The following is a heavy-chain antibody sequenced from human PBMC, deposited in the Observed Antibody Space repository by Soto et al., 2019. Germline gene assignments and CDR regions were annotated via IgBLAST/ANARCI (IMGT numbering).Heavy chain of an antibody. CDR3: ANRNTAMGRGFDY. CDR2: ISGSGGST. J-gene: IGHJ4*02. D-gene: IGHD5-18*01. V-gene: IGHV3-23*01. Sequence: PGGSLRLSCAASGFTFSSYAMSWVRQAPGKGLEWVSTISGSGGSTYYADSVKGRFTISRDNSKNTLYLQMNSLRAEDTAVYYCANRNTAMGRGFDYWGKGALVTVST. CDR1: GFTFSSYA.